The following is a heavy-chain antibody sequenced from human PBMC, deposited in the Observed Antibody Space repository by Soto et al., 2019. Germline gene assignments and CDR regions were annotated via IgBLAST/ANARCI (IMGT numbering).Heavy chain of an antibody. CDR1: GCPFSFDG. CDR2: IVSDGSAI. CDR3: ARADAFDNEHGFDI. D-gene: IGHD3-3*02. Sequence: WGSLRLSCAVSGCPFSFDGFHWVRQSPGKGLEWLGVIVSDGSAIYHAASVEGRFFISRDNSKDILYLQMNSLRVEDTAVYYCARADAFDNEHGFDIWGQGTMVTVSS. V-gene: IGHV3-33*01. J-gene: IGHJ3*02.